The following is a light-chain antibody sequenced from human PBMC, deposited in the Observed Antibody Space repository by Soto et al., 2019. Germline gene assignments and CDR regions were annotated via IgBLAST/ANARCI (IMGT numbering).Light chain of an antibody. J-gene: IGLJ1*01. CDR1: ISVVGGYNY. CDR2: EVS. Sequence: QSALTQPASVSGSPGQATTIPWTGTISVVGGYNYVSGYQLRPGKAPKLMVCEVSNRPSGVSYRFSGAKSGNTASLTISGLQAEDEADYFCSSYSISTAYLFGTGTKVTVL. CDR3: SSYSISTAYL. V-gene: IGLV2-14*01.